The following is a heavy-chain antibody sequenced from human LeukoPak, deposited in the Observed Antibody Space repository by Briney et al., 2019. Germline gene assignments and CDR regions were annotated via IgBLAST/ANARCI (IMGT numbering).Heavy chain of an antibody. Sequence: GESLKISCKGSGYSFTTYWIGWVRQMPGKGLEWMGVIYAGDSDTRYSPSFQGQVTISADKSISTAYLQWSSLKASDTAMYYCARRTGGYDYPPDAFDIWGQGTMVTVSS. CDR2: IYAGDSDT. D-gene: IGHD5-12*01. CDR1: GYSFTTYW. CDR3: ARRTGGYDYPPDAFDI. J-gene: IGHJ3*02. V-gene: IGHV5-51*01.